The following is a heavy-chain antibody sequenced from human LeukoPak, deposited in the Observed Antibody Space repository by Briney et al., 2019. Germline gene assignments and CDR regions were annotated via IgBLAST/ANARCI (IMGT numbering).Heavy chain of an antibody. D-gene: IGHD3-22*01. J-gene: IGHJ4*02. CDR2: IYYSGST. CDR1: GGSISSYY. Sequence: PSETLSLTCTVSGGSISSYYWSWIRRPPGKGLEWIGYIYYSGSTNYNPSLKSRVTISVDTSKNQFSLKLSSVTAADTAVYYCARTYLTYYDSSGFEYWGQGTLVTVSS. CDR3: ARTYLTYYDSSGFEY. V-gene: IGHV4-59*01.